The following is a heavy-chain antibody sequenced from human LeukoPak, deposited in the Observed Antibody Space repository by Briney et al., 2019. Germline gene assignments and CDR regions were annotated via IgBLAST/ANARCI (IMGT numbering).Heavy chain of an antibody. V-gene: IGHV1-69*13. J-gene: IGHJ3*02. CDR1: GGTFSSYA. Sequence: VASVKVSCKASGGTFSSYAISWVRQAPGHGLEWMGGIIPIFGTANYVQKFQGRVTITADESTSTAYMELSSLRSEDTAVYYCARLIVVGPAASLDAFDIWGQGTMVTVSS. CDR3: ARLIVVGPAASLDAFDI. CDR2: IIPIFGTA. D-gene: IGHD2-2*01.